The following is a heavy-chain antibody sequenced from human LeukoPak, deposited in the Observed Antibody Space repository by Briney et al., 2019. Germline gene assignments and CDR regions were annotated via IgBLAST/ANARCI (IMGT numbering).Heavy chain of an antibody. J-gene: IGHJ4*02. D-gene: IGHD3-9*01. CDR1: GYTFTSYG. CDR2: ISAYNGNT. V-gene: IGHV1-18*01. Sequence: ASVKVSCKASGYTFTSYGISWVRQAPGQGLEWMGWISAYNGNTNYAQKLQGRVTMTTDTSTSTAYMELRSQRSDDTAVYYCARDARPYYDILTRYLPFDYWGQGTLVTVSS. CDR3: ARDARPYYDILTRYLPFDY.